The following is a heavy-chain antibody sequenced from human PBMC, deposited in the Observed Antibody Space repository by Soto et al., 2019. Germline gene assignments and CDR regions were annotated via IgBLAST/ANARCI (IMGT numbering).Heavy chain of an antibody. CDR1: GGSFSGYY. Sequence: SETLSLTCAVYGGSFSGYYWSWIRQPPGKGLEWIGEINHSGSTNYNPSLKSRVTISVDTSKNQFSLKLSSVTAADTAVYYCARDGLNYYDSSGYYYVPFDYWGQGTLVTVSS. D-gene: IGHD3-22*01. J-gene: IGHJ4*02. V-gene: IGHV4-34*01. CDR3: ARDGLNYYDSSGYYYVPFDY. CDR2: INHSGST.